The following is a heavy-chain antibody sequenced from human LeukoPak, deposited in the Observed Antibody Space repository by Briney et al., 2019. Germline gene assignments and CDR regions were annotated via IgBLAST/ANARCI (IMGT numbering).Heavy chain of an antibody. Sequence: GGSLRLSCEASGFTFSNFYMHWARQAPGKGLEWVAVMSYDGKTEHHADSVKSRFTISRDNSKNTLYLQMNSLRIDDTAIYYCARDSYGMDLWGKGTTVTVSS. V-gene: IGHV3-30*04. J-gene: IGHJ6*03. CDR3: ARDSYGMDL. D-gene: IGHD3-10*01. CDR2: MSYDGKTE. CDR1: GFTFSNFY.